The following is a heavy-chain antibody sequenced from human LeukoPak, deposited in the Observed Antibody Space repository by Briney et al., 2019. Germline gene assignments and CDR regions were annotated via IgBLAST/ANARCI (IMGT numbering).Heavy chain of an antibody. J-gene: IGHJ4*02. V-gene: IGHV4-31*03. CDR1: GGSISSDGYY. CDR3: ARTVGELLWGYFDY. Sequence: PSETLSLTCTVSGGSISSDGYYWSWIRQHPGKGLEWIGYIYYSGSTYYNPPLRGRVAISVDTSKNQFSLKLSSVAAADTAVYHCARTVGELLWGYFDYWGQGTQVTVSS. D-gene: IGHD3-10*01. CDR2: IYYSGST.